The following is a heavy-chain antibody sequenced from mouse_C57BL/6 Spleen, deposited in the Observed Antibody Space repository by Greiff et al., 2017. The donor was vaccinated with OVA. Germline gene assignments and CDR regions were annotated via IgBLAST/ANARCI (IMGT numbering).Heavy chain of an antibody. J-gene: IGHJ4*01. CDR3: TRRGIYYDYDDGENYAMDY. CDR1: GFTFSSYA. Sequence: EVHLVESGEGLVKPGGSLKLSCAASGFTFSSYAMSWVRQTPEKRLEWVAYISSGGDYIYYADTVKGRFTISRDNARNTLYLQMSSLKSEDTAMYYCTRRGIYYDYDDGENYAMDYWGQGTSVTVSS. CDR2: ISSGGDYI. D-gene: IGHD2-4*01. V-gene: IGHV5-9-1*02.